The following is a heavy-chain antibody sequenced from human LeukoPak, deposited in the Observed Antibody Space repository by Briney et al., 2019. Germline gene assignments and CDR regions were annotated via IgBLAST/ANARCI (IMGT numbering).Heavy chain of an antibody. Sequence: SETLSLTCTVSGGSISSSSYYWGWIRQPPGTGLEWIGSIYYSGSTYYNPSLKSRVTISVDTSKNQFSLKLSSVTAADTAVYYCARLGDWFDPWGQGTLVTVSS. D-gene: IGHD3-10*01. V-gene: IGHV4-39*01. J-gene: IGHJ5*02. CDR3: ARLGDWFDP. CDR1: GGSISSSSYY. CDR2: IYYSGST.